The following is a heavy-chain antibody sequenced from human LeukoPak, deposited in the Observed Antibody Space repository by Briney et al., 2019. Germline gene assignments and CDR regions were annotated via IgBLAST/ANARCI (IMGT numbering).Heavy chain of an antibody. Sequence: SETLSLTCTVSGVSISSYYWSWIRQPPRKGLEWIGYIYYSGSTNYNPSLKSRVTISVDTSKNQFSLKLSSVTAADTAVYYCARSRTPGIAAAGYRGCYFDYWGQGTLVTVSS. CDR2: IYYSGST. D-gene: IGHD6-13*01. V-gene: IGHV4-59*01. CDR1: GVSISSYY. J-gene: IGHJ4*02. CDR3: ARSRTPGIAAAGYRGCYFDY.